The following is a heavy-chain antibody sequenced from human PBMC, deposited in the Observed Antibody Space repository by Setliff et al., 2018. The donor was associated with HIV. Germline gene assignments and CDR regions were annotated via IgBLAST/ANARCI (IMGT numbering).Heavy chain of an antibody. V-gene: IGHV4-61*02. Sequence: PSETLSLTCTVSSASINSGSNYWNWIRQPAGKGLEWIGRIYSTGRTNYNPSLKSRVTISVDTSKNQFSLKLSSVTAADTAVYYCASGPYCSNAVCRDWVWFFDYRGQGKVVTASS. CDR1: SASINSGSNY. D-gene: IGHD2-8*01. J-gene: IGHJ4*02. CDR3: ASGPYCSNAVCRDWVWFFDY. CDR2: IYSTGRT.